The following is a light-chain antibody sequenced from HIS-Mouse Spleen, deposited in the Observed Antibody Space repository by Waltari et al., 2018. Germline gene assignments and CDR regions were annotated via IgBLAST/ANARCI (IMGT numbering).Light chain of an antibody. V-gene: IGLV3-10*01. Sequence: SYELTQPPSVSVSPGQTARITCSGDALPKKYAYWYQQKSGQAPVLVIYEDRKRPPGSPGRFAGSSSGTMATLTISGAQVEDEADYYCYSTDSSGNHRVFGGGTKLTVL. CDR1: ALPKKY. J-gene: IGLJ2*01. CDR2: EDR. CDR3: YSTDSSGNHRV.